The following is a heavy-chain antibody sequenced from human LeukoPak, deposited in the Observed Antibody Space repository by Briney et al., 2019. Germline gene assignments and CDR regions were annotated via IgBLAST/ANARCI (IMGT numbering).Heavy chain of an antibody. V-gene: IGHV4-39*07. Sequence: SETLSLTCTVSGGSISSSSYYWGWIRQPPGKGLEWIGSIYYSGSTYYNPSLKSRVTTSVDTSKNQFSLKLSSVTAADTAVYYCASVGATHYYYYYMDVWGKGTTVTVSS. CDR2: IYYSGST. CDR3: ASVGATHYYYYYMDV. CDR1: GGSISSSSYY. D-gene: IGHD1-26*01. J-gene: IGHJ6*03.